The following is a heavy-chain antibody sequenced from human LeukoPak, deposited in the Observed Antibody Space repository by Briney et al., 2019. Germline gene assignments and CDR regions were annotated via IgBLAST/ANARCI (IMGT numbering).Heavy chain of an antibody. Sequence: ASVKVSCKASGYTFTGYYMHWVRQAPGQGLEWMGWINPNSGGTNYAQKFQGRVTMTRDTSISTAYMELSRLRSDDTAVYYCARVTGDGLWFGVPADYWGQGTLVTVSS. J-gene: IGHJ4*02. V-gene: IGHV1-2*02. D-gene: IGHD3-10*01. CDR3: ARVTGDGLWFGVPADY. CDR2: INPNSGGT. CDR1: GYTFTGYY.